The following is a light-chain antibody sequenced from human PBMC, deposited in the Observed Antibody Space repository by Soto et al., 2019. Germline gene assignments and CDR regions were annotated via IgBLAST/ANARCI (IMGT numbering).Light chain of an antibody. Sequence: EIVLTQSPGTLSLSPGERSTLSCRASQSVSSSYLAWYQQKPGQAPRLLIYGGSSRATGIPDRFSGSGSGTDFTLTISRLEPEDFAVYYCQQYGSSLRTFGQGTTGDIK. CDR2: GGS. J-gene: IGKJ1*01. CDR3: QQYGSSLRT. CDR1: QSVSSSY. V-gene: IGKV3-20*01.